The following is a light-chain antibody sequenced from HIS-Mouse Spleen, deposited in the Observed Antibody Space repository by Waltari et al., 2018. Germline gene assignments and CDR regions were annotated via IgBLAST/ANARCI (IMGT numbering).Light chain of an antibody. CDR3: SSYTSSSTRV. CDR2: DVS. Sequence: QSALTQPASVSGSPGQSITISCTGTSSDVGGYNYVSWYQQHPGKAPKLIIYDVSNRPAGVSNLFSGSESGNTASLTISVLQAEDEADYYCSSYTSSSTRVFGGGTKLTVL. V-gene: IGLV2-14*03. CDR1: SSDVGGYNY. J-gene: IGLJ3*02.